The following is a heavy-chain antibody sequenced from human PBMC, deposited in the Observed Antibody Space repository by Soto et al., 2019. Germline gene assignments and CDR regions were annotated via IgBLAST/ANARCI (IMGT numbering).Heavy chain of an antibody. V-gene: IGHV1-18*01. CDR2: ISAYNGNT. Sequence: ASVKVSCKASGYTFTSYGISWVRQAPGQGLEWMGWISAYNGNTNYAQKLQGRVTMTTDTSTSTAYMELRSLRSDDTAVYYCARSRDYDIFTGYSRASYYYMDVLGKGTTVTV. CDR3: ARSRDYDIFTGYSRASYYYMDV. D-gene: IGHD3-9*01. J-gene: IGHJ6*03. CDR1: GYTFTSYG.